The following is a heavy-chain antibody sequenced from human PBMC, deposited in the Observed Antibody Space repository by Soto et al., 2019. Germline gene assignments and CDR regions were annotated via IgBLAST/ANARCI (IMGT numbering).Heavy chain of an antibody. V-gene: IGHV1-69*02. D-gene: IGHD6-13*01. J-gene: IGHJ6*03. Sequence: QVQLVQSGAEVKKPGSSVKVSCKASGGTFSSYTISWVRQAPGQGLEWMGRIIPILGIANYAQKFQGRVTITADKSTSTAYMELSSLRAEDTAVYYCARAGQQLWNYDMDVWGKGTTVTVSS. CDR3: ARAGQQLWNYDMDV. CDR2: IIPILGIA. CDR1: GGTFSSYT.